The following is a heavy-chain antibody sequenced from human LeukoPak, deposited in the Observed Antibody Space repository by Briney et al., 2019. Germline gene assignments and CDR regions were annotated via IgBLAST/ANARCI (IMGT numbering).Heavy chain of an antibody. D-gene: IGHD3-10*01. Sequence: PGGSLRLSCAPSGFTLNNAWLSWVRHAPGKGLDWVGRIKSKTDGGTTDYAAPVKGRFTISRDDSKNTLYLQMNSLKTEDTAVYYCTTDGLAISYGSGSYDYWGQGTLVTVSS. CDR1: GFTLNNAW. CDR2: IKSKTDGGTT. CDR3: TTDGLAISYGSGSYDY. V-gene: IGHV3-15*01. J-gene: IGHJ4*02.